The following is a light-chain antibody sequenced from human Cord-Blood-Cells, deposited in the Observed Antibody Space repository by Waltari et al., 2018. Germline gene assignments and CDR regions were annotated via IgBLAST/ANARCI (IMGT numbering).Light chain of an antibody. Sequence: QSALTQPASVSGSPGPSIPIPCTGTTSDVGAYTYVSWYHQHPGKAPKLMIYDVSNRPSGVSNRFSCSKSGNTTSLTISGLQAEDEADYYCSSYTSSSTWVFGGGTKLTVL. CDR2: DVS. J-gene: IGLJ3*02. CDR1: TSDVGAYTY. CDR3: SSYTSSSTWV. V-gene: IGLV2-14*03.